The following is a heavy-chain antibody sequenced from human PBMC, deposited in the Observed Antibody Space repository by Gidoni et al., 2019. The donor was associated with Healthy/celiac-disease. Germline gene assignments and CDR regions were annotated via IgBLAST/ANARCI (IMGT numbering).Heavy chain of an antibody. CDR3: ARGITMVRGVIFYFDY. V-gene: IGHV4-61*01. CDR1: GGSVSSGRYY. CDR2: IYYSGST. D-gene: IGHD3-10*01. J-gene: IGHJ4*02. Sequence: QVQLQESGPGLVKPSETLSLPCTVSGGSVSSGRYYWSWIRQPPGKGLEWIGYIYYSGSTNYNPSLKSRVTISVDTSKNQFSLKLSSVTAADTAVYYCARGITMVRGVIFYFDYWGQGTLVTVSS.